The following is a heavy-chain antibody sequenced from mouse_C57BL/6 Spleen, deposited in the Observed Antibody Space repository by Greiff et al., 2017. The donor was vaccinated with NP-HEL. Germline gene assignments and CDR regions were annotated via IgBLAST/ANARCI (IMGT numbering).Heavy chain of an antibody. D-gene: IGHD2-3*01. Sequence: QVQLQQPGAELVKPGASVKLSCKASGYTFTSYWMQWVKQRPGQGLEWIGEIDPSDSYTNYNQKFKGKATLTVDTSSSTAYMQLSSLTSEDSAVYYCARGWGGLTFDYWGQGTTLTVSS. V-gene: IGHV1-50*01. CDR1: GYTFTSYW. CDR3: ARGWGGLTFDY. CDR2: IDPSDSYT. J-gene: IGHJ2*01.